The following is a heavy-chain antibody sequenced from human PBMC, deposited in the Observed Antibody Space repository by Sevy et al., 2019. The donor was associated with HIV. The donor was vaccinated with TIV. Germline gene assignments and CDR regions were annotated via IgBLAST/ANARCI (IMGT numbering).Heavy chain of an antibody. CDR1: GFTFSSYA. CDR2: ISYDGSNK. J-gene: IGHJ4*02. Sequence: GGSLRLSCAASGFTFSSYAMHWVRQAPGKGLEWVAVISYDGSNKYYADSVKRRFTISRDNSKNTLYLQMNSLRAEDTAVYYCARDAYSSGSYYFDYWGQGTLVTVSS. CDR3: ARDAYSSGSYYFDY. V-gene: IGHV3-30-3*01. D-gene: IGHD6-19*01.